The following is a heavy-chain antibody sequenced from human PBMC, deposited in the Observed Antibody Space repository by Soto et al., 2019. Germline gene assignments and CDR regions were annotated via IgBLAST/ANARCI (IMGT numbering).Heavy chain of an antibody. CDR1: GGTFSTSA. J-gene: IGHJ6*02. V-gene: IGHV1-69*12. D-gene: IGHD3-3*02. Sequence: QVQLMQSGAEVKKPGSSVKVSCKASGGTFSTSAISWVRQAPGEGLEWVGGIMPVFATQDYAQKFQGRVTISADESTTTGYLELTSLTTDDTAVYYCARDKDRQQLGGNYYYILDVWGQGTAITVSS. CDR2: IMPVFATQ. CDR3: ARDKDRQQLGGNYYYILDV.